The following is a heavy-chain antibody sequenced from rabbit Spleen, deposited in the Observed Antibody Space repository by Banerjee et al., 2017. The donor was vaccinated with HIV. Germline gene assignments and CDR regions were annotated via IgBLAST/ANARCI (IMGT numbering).Heavy chain of an antibody. V-gene: IGHV1S45*01. J-gene: IGHJ4*01. D-gene: IGHD1-1*01. CDR3: ARSINWSNRGLNL. CDR2: IYTGSGNT. Sequence: QEQLTETGGGLVQPGGSLTLSCKASGIDFTNYYITWVRQAPGKGLEWIVCIYTGSGNTYYASWAKGRFTISKTSSTTVTLQMTSLTAADTATYFCARSINWSNRGLNLWGPGTLVTVS. CDR1: GIDFTNYY.